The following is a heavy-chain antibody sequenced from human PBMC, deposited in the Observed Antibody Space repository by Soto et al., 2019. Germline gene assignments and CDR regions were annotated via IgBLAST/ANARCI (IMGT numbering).Heavy chain of an antibody. CDR3: ARAARVLRFLEWFDAFDI. CDR2: IKQDGSEK. CDR1: GFTFSSYW. J-gene: IGHJ3*02. Sequence: GGSLRLSCAASGFTFSSYWMSWVRQAPGKGLEWVANIKQDGSEKYYVDSVKGRFTISRDNAKNSLYLQMNSLRAEDTAVYYCARAARVLRFLEWFDAFDIWGQGTMVTVSS. D-gene: IGHD3-3*01. V-gene: IGHV3-7*01.